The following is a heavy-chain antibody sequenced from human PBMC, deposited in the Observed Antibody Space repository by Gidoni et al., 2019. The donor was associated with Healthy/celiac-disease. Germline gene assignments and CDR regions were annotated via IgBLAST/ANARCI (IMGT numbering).Heavy chain of an antibody. J-gene: IGHJ4*02. Sequence: QVQLQQWGAGLLQPSEPLSLTCAVFGGSFGGYYWSWIRQPPGKGLEWIGEINHSGSPNYNPSLKSRVTISVDTSKNQFSLKLSSVTAADTAVYYCARGGSSSPEDYWGQGTLVTVSS. CDR1: GGSFGGYY. CDR2: INHSGSP. V-gene: IGHV4-34*01. CDR3: ARGGSSSPEDY. D-gene: IGHD6-6*01.